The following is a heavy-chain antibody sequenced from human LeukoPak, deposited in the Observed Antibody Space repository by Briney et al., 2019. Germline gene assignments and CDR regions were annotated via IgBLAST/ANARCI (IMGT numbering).Heavy chain of an antibody. D-gene: IGHD4-17*01. CDR3: AKDRAVTGYFDL. J-gene: IGHJ2*01. V-gene: IGHV3-30*02. CDR2: IRYDGSNK. Sequence: GGSLRLSCAASGFTFSSYGMHWVRQAPGKGLEWVAFIRYDGSNKYYADSVKGRFTISRDNSKDTLYLQMNSLRAEDTAVYYCAKDRAVTGYFDLWGRGTLVTVSS. CDR1: GFTFSSYG.